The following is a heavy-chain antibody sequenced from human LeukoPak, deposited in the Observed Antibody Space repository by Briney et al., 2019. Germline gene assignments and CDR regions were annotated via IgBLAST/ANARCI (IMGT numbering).Heavy chain of an antibody. D-gene: IGHD3-22*01. Sequence: GGPLRLSCAASGFIFRRYAMHWVPQAPGKALEGVADISYDGCYKYYADSVRGRFTISRDNSKNTLYLQMNSLRAEDTAVYDCVRDRDDSSGTAPGNWFDPWGQGTLVTVSS. CDR3: VRDRDDSSGTAPGNWFDP. J-gene: IGHJ5*02. CDR1: GFIFRRYA. CDR2: ISYDGCYK. V-gene: IGHV3-30-3*01.